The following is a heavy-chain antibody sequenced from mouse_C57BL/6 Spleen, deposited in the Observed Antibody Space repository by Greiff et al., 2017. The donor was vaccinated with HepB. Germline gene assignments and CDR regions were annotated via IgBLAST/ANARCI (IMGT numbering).Heavy chain of an antibody. V-gene: IGHV1-59*01. CDR1: GYTFTSYW. J-gene: IGHJ4*01. CDR2: IDPSDSYT. CDR3: ARLWPIDAMDY. Sequence: QVQLQQPGAELVRPGTSVKLSCKASGYTFTSYWMHWVKQRPGQGLEWIGVIDPSDSYTNYNQKFKGKATLTVDTSSSTAYMQLSSLTSEDSAVYYCARLWPIDAMDYWGQGTSVTVSS.